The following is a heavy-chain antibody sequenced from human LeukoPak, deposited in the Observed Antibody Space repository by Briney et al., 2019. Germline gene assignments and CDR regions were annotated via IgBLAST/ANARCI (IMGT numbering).Heavy chain of an antibody. V-gene: IGHV4-59*01. Sequence: SETLSLTCTVSGGSISSYYWSWIRQPPGKGLEWIGYIYYSGSTNYNPSLESRVTISVDTSKNQFSLKLSSVTAADTAVYYCARGGRELWLSWGQGTLVTVSS. CDR1: GGSISSYY. J-gene: IGHJ5*02. CDR2: IYYSGST. CDR3: ARGGRELWLS. D-gene: IGHD5-18*01.